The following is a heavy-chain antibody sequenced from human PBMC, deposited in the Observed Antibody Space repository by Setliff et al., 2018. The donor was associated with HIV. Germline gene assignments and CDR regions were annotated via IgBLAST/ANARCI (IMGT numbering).Heavy chain of an antibody. CDR3: AREHCSGGSCNGFDI. CDR2: IYISGTT. J-gene: IGHJ3*02. CDR1: GGPISTSY. Sequence: SETLSLTCTVSGGPISTSYWNWIRQPPGKGLEWIAYIYISGTTKYNPSLKSRVTISLDTSRNQFSLKLGSVTAADTAMYYCAREHCSGGSCNGFDIWGQGTMVTVSS. V-gene: IGHV4-4*09. D-gene: IGHD2-15*01.